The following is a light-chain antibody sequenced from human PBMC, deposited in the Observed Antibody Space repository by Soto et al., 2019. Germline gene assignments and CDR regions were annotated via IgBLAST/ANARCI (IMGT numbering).Light chain of an antibody. V-gene: IGLV2-14*01. Sequence: QSALTQPASVSGSPGQSITISCTGTSSDIGVYNYVSWYQQHPGKAPKLMICEVSNRPSGVSRRFSGSKSGNTASLTISGLRAEDEADYYCTSFTTPRIWVFGGGTKLTVL. J-gene: IGLJ3*02. CDR1: SSDIGVYNY. CDR2: EVS. CDR3: TSFTTPRIWV.